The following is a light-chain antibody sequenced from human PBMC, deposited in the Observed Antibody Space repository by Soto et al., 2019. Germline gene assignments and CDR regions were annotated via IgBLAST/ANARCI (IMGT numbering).Light chain of an antibody. J-gene: IGLJ2*01. CDR2: DVS. V-gene: IGLV2-11*01. Sequence: QSVLTQPRSVSGSPGQSVTISCTGTSSDVGGYNYVSWYQQHPGKAPKLMIYDVSKRPSGVPDRFSGPKSGNTASLTISGLQAEDEADYYCCSYAGSYTVVFGGGTKVTVL. CDR3: CSYAGSYTVV. CDR1: SSDVGGYNY.